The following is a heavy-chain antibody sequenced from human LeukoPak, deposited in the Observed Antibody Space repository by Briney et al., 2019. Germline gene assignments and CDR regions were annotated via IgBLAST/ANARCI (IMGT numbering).Heavy chain of an antibody. CDR1: GFTFTTYA. CDR2: VSNSGGST. J-gene: IGHJ4*02. D-gene: IGHD3-10*01. CDR3: ARRGYGSGSYYFDY. V-gene: IGHV3-23*01. Sequence: GGSLRLSCAASGFTFTTYAMSWVRQAPGRGLEWVSVVSNSGGSTYYAYSVKGRFTISRDNSKNTLYLQINSLRAEDTAIYYCARRGYGSGSYYFDYWGQGTLVTVSS.